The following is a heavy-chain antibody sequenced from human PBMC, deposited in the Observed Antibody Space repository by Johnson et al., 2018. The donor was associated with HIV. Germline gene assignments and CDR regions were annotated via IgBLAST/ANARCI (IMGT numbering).Heavy chain of an antibody. J-gene: IGHJ3*02. CDR1: GFTFDDYG. D-gene: IGHD4-17*01. CDR2: INWNGGST. Sequence: VQLVESGGGVVRPGGSLRLSCAASGFTFDDYGMSWVRQAPGKGLEWVSGINWNGGSTGYADSVKGRFTISRDNAKNSLYLQMNSLRAEDTALYYCAGGGVRIYGDYGDSREAFDIWGQGTMVTVSS. CDR3: AGGGVRIYGDYGDSREAFDI. V-gene: IGHV3-20*04.